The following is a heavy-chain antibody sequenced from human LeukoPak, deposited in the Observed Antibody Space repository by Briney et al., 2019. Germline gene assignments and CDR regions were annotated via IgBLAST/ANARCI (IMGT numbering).Heavy chain of an antibody. Sequence: GRSLRLSCAASGFTFSSNAMHWVRQAPGKGLEWVAVISYDGSNKYYADSVKGRFTISRDNSKNTLYLQMNSLRAEDTAVYYCASRFGYYDFWSGPLDVWGQGTTVTVSS. V-gene: IGHV3-30*04. CDR3: ASRFGYYDFWSGPLDV. D-gene: IGHD3-3*01. J-gene: IGHJ6*02. CDR2: ISYDGSNK. CDR1: GFTFSSNA.